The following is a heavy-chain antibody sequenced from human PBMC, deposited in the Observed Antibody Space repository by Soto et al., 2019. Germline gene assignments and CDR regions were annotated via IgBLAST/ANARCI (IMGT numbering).Heavy chain of an antibody. CDR3: ARGGVVVAANALRWFDP. Sequence: QVQLVQSGAEVSEPGASVNVSCKASGGTFSSYAISWVRQAPGQGLEWMGGIIPIFGTANYAHKFQGRVTSTADESTSPAYMELRSLTSEDTAVYYCARGGVVVAANALRWFDPWGQGTLVTVSS. CDR2: IIPIFGTA. V-gene: IGHV1-69*01. D-gene: IGHD2-15*01. J-gene: IGHJ5*02. CDR1: GGTFSSYA.